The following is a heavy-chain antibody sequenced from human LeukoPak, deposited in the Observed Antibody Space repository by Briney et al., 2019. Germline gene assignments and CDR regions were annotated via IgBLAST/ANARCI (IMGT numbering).Heavy chain of an antibody. CDR3: ARQVATKGEWAFDV. Sequence: SETLSLTCTVSGDFSTAYYWGWIWQPPGKGLEWIASIRHDGHTYYNPSLKSQVSISVDMSRNQFSLKLNSLTAADTAVYYCARQVATKGEWAFDVWGQGTMVTVSS. V-gene: IGHV4-38-2*02. CDR1: GDFSTAYY. CDR2: IRHDGHT. D-gene: IGHD5-12*01. J-gene: IGHJ3*01.